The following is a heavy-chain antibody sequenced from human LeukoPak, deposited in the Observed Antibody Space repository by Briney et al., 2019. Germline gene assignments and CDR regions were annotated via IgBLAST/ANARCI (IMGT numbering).Heavy chain of an antibody. J-gene: IGHJ4*02. CDR3: GRSGDFWSGSGVAY. CDR1: GFTFSNYW. D-gene: IGHD3-3*01. CDR2: IKSDGNIT. V-gene: IGHV3-74*01. Sequence: PGGSLRLSCAASGFTFSNYWMYWVRQAPGKGLVWVSQIKSDGNITNYADSVKGRFTISRVNAKNTLFLQMNSLRAEDTAVYYCGRSGDFWSGSGVAYWGQGTLVTVSS.